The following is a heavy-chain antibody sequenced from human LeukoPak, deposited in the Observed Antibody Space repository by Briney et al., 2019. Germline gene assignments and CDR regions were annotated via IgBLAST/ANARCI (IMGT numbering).Heavy chain of an antibody. CDR2: ISTAGDT. CDR3: ARGDSSGYQRNTKFDY. Sequence: GGSLRLSCAASGFTFSSYDMHWVRQTTGKGLEWVSAISTAGDTYYPGSVKGRFTIPRENAKNSLYLQMNSLRAGDTAVYYCARGDSSGYQRNTKFDYWGQGTLVTVSS. D-gene: IGHD3-22*01. V-gene: IGHV3-13*01. CDR1: GFTFSSYD. J-gene: IGHJ4*02.